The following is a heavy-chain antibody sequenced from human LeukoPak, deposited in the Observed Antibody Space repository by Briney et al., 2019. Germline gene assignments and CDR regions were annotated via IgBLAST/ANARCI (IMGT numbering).Heavy chain of an antibody. V-gene: IGHV4-39*01. Sequence: SETLSLTCTVSGGSISTSSYYWGWIRQPPGKGLEWIGSIYYSGSTYYNPSLKGRVTISVDTSKNRFSLKLSSVTAADTAVYYCARHPVMTTVGHYYYYMDVWGKGTTATVSS. CDR2: IYYSGST. CDR1: GGSISTSSYY. D-gene: IGHD4-17*01. J-gene: IGHJ6*03. CDR3: ARHPVMTTVGHYYYYMDV.